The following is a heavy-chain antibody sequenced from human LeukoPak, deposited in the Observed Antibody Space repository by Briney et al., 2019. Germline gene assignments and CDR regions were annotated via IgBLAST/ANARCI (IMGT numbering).Heavy chain of an antibody. Sequence: ASVKVSCKASGYTFTSYGISWVRQAPGQGLEWMGWISAYNGNTNYAQKLQGRVTMTTDTSTSTAYMELRSLRSDDTAVYYCARGGYDILTGYHAYYYYYYMDVWGKGTTVTVSS. D-gene: IGHD3-9*01. CDR2: ISAYNGNT. V-gene: IGHV1-18*01. CDR3: ARGGYDILTGYHAYYYYYYMDV. CDR1: GYTFTSYG. J-gene: IGHJ6*03.